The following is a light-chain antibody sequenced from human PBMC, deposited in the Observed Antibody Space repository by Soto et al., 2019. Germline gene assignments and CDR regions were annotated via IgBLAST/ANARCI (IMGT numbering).Light chain of an antibody. Sequence: QSARTPPPSASGSPGQSVASSCSGSSSNIGSNYVYWYQQLPGTAPKLLIYRNNQRPSGVPDRFSGSKSGTSASLAISGLRSEDEADYYCAAWDDSLSEVFGTGTKVTVL. V-gene: IGLV1-47*01. J-gene: IGLJ1*01. CDR2: RNN. CDR3: AAWDDSLSEV. CDR1: SSNIGSNY.